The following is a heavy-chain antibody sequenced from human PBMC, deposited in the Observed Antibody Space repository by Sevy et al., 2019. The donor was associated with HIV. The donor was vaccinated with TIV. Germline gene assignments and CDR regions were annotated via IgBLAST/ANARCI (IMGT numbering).Heavy chain of an antibody. CDR2: ISSDGTTT. J-gene: IGHJ4*02. V-gene: IGHV3-74*01. CDR3: ARPTRISSSWFFDY. CDR1: GFTFSNSW. D-gene: IGHD6-13*01. Sequence: GGSLRLSCAASGFTFSNSWMHWVRQAPGKGLVWVSHISSDGTTTNYADSVRGHFIISRDNAKNTLYLQMNSLRAEDTAVYYCARPTRISSSWFFDYWGQGALVTVSS.